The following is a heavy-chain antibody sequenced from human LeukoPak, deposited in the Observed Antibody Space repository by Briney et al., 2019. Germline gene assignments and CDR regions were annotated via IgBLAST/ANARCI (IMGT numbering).Heavy chain of an antibody. V-gene: IGHV3-23*01. CDR3: ARAGGGYSYGKYYYYMDV. Sequence: PGGCLRLSCAASGFSFRTYGMSWVRQAPGKRLEWVSGISGSGDNTHNADFVKGRFTISRDNSKNTLYLQMNSLRAEDTAVYYCARAGGGYSYGKYYYYMDVWGKGTTVTISS. D-gene: IGHD5-18*01. CDR1: GFSFRTYG. J-gene: IGHJ6*03. CDR2: ISGSGDNT.